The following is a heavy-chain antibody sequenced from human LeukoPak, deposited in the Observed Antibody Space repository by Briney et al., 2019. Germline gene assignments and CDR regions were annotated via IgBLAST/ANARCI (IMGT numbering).Heavy chain of an antibody. Sequence: PSETLSLTCTVSGGSISSYYWSWIRQPAGKGLEWIGRIYTSGRTDYNPSLKSRVTMSVDTSKNQFSLKLSSVTAADTAVYYCARDLLRFEPGDYHYYYMDVWGKGTTVTVSS. CDR3: ARDLLRFEPGDYHYYYMDV. D-gene: IGHD3-3*01. J-gene: IGHJ6*03. CDR1: GGSISSYY. V-gene: IGHV4-4*07. CDR2: IYTSGRT.